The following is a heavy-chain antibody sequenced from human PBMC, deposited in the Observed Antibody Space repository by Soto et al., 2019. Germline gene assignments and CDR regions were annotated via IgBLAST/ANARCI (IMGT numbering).Heavy chain of an antibody. V-gene: IGHV1-18*01. CDR3: ARDQGAAAGTPDYYGMDV. CDR1: GYTFTSYG. CDR2: ISAYNGNT. J-gene: IGHJ6*02. Sequence: ASVNVYCKASGYTFTSYGIIWVRQAPGQGLEWMGWISAYNGNTNYAQKLQGRVTMTTDTSTSTAYMELRSLRSDDTAVYYCARDQGAAAGTPDYYGMDVWGQGTTVTVSS. D-gene: IGHD6-13*01.